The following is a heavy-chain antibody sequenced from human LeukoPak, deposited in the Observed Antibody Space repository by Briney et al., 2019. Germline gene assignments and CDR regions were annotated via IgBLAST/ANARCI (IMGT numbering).Heavy chain of an antibody. CDR2: INHSGST. CDR1: GRSFSGYY. CDR3: ARAAKEVLRFFLLKAYNWFDP. Sequence: SETLSLTCAVYGRSFSGYYWSWIRQPPGKGLEWIGEINHSGSTNYNPSLKSRVTISVDTSKNQFSLKLSSVTAADTAVYYCARAAKEVLRFFLLKAYNWFDPWGQGTLVTVSS. D-gene: IGHD3-3*01. V-gene: IGHV4-34*01. J-gene: IGHJ5*02.